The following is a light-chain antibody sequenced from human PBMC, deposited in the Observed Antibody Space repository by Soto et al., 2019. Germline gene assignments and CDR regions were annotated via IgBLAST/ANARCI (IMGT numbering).Light chain of an antibody. J-gene: IGKJ2*01. Sequence: DIQMTQSPSALSASVGDRGTFTCPASQDISNFLNWSQQKPGKAPKILIYDASNLEVGVPIGFRGSGSGTEFTFTIRSLQPEDFAPYYCQQYDSLPPPFGMGTRLEMK. CDR3: QQYDSLPPP. V-gene: IGKV1-33*01. CDR2: DAS. CDR1: QDISNF.